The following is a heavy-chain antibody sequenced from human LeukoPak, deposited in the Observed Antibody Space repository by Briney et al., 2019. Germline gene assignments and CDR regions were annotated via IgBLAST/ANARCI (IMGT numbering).Heavy chain of an antibody. CDR1: GYTFTSYG. D-gene: IGHD3-16*01. CDR3: ARVTAGVYYYYMDV. Sequence: ASVKVSCKASGYTFTSYGITWVRQAPGQGLEWMGWISAYNGNTNYAQKLQGRVTMTTDTSTSTTYMELRSRRSDDTAVYYCARVTAGVYYYYMDVWGKGTTVTISS. V-gene: IGHV1-18*01. J-gene: IGHJ6*03. CDR2: ISAYNGNT.